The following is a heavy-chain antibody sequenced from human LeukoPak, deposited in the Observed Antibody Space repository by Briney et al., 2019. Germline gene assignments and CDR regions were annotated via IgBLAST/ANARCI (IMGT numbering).Heavy chain of an antibody. V-gene: IGHV4-34*01. J-gene: IGHJ6*03. CDR3: ARENGYSSSWYYYYYYMDV. Sequence: SETLSLTCAVYGGSFSGYYWSWIRQPPGKGLEWIGEINHSGSTNYNPSLKSRVTISVDTSKNQFSLKLSSVTAADTAVYYCARENGYSSSWYYYYYYMDVWGKGTTVTVFS. D-gene: IGHD6-13*01. CDR1: GGSFSGYY. CDR2: INHSGST.